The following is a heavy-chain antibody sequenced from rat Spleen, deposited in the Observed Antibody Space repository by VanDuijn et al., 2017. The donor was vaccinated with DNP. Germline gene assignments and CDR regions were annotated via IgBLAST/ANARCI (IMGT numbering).Heavy chain of an antibody. Sequence: EVQLVESGGGLVQPGRSMKLSCAASGFTFSNYDMAWVRQAPKKGLEWVATISYDGSSTYYRDSVKGRFTISRDNAKSTLYLQMDSLRSEDTATYYCTTGGPLMDAWGQGTSVTVSS. CDR3: TTGGPLMDA. CDR2: ISYDGSST. J-gene: IGHJ4*01. V-gene: IGHV5-7*01. D-gene: IGHD1-11*01. CDR1: GFTFSNYD.